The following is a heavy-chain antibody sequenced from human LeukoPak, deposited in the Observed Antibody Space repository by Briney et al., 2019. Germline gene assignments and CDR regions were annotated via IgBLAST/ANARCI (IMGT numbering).Heavy chain of an antibody. J-gene: IGHJ4*02. V-gene: IGHV4-38-2*02. CDR3: ARVSVEGRGSPRYCFDY. CDR2: IYNTGST. CDR1: AYSISSGYY. Sequence: SETLSLTCTVSAYSISSGYYWGWIRQPPGKGLEWIGSIYNTGSTFYNPSLKSRVTISVDTSKNQFSLQLRSATAADTAIYYCARVSVEGRGSPRYCFDYWGQGTLVTVSS. D-gene: IGHD6-19*01.